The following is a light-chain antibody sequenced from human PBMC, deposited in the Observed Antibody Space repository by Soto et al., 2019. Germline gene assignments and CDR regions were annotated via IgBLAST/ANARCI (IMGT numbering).Light chain of an antibody. Sequence: QSVLTQPASVSGSPGQSITISCTGTGSDFGGYNYVSWYQQHPGKAPKLMIYDVTNRPSGVSNRFSGSKSGNTASLTISGLQAEDEADYYCRSYTSSSRVFGTGTKVTVL. CDR2: DVT. J-gene: IGLJ1*01. CDR1: GSDFGGYNY. V-gene: IGLV2-14*03. CDR3: RSYTSSSRV.